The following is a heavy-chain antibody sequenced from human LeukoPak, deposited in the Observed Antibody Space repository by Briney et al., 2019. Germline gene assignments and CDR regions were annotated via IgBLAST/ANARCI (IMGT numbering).Heavy chain of an antibody. V-gene: IGHV1-18*04. J-gene: IGHJ4*02. Sequence: ASVKVSCRTSGYTFTKYLIHWVRQAPGQGLEWMGWISAYNGNTNYAQKLRGRVTMTTDTSTSTAYMELRSLRSDDTAVYYCARGGRAATGTEFDYWGQGTLVTVSS. CDR1: GYTFTKYL. CDR2: ISAYNGNT. CDR3: ARGGRAATGTEFDY. D-gene: IGHD6-13*01.